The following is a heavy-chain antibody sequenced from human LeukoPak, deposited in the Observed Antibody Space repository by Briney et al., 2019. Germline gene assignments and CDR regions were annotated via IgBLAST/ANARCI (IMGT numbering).Heavy chain of an antibody. D-gene: IGHD2-2*01. CDR3: ASDIVVVPAAENEGYFDY. CDR1: GFTFSSYG. CDR2: ISYDGSNK. J-gene: IGHJ4*02. Sequence: PGGSLRLSCAASGFTFSSYGMHWVRQAPGKGLEWVAVISYDGSNKYYADSVKGRFTISRGNSKNTLYLQMNSLRAEDTAVYYCASDIVVVPAAENEGYFDYWGQGTLVTVSS. V-gene: IGHV3-30-3*01.